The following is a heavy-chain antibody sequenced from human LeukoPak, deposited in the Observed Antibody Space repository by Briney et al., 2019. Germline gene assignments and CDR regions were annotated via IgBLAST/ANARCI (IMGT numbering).Heavy chain of an antibody. CDR2: INPNSGGT. CDR3: ARETYYYGSGRYSP. V-gene: IGHV1-2*02. CDR1: GYTFTGYY. Sequence: ASVKVSCKASGYTFTGYYMHWVRQAPGQGLEWMGWINPNSGGTNYAQKFQGRVTMTRDTSISTAYMELSRLRSDDTAVYYRARETYYYGSGRYSPWGQGTLVTVSS. J-gene: IGHJ5*02. D-gene: IGHD3-10*01.